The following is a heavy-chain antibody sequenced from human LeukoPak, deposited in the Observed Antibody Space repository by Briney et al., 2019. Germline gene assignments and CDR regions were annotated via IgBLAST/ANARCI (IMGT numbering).Heavy chain of an antibody. CDR2: ICGAGNS. J-gene: IGHJ4*02. CDR3: AKQSSGSCYSGAVF. D-gene: IGHD2-15*01. CDR1: GFTLANYA. V-gene: IGHV3-23*01. Sequence: GGSLRLSCAASGFTLANYAMTWVRQTPEKGLEWVSSICGAGNSYYADSVKGRFTISRDNSRDTLYLQMNSLRAEDTAIYYCAKQSSGSCYSGAVFWGQGALVTVSS.